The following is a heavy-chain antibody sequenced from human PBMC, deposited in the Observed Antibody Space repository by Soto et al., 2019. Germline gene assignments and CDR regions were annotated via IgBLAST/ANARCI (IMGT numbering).Heavy chain of an antibody. V-gene: IGHV4-59*01. CDR2: IYSGGST. J-gene: IGHJ4*02. CDR3: ARAYTSSSYSDY. CDR1: GGSISSYS. Sequence: QVQLQESGPGLVMPSETLSLTCTVSGGSISSYSWSWIRQPPGKGLEWIGYIYSGGSTTYNPSLKSRVTISVDTSKNQFSLRLSSVTATDTAVYYCARAYTSSSYSDYWGQGTLVTVSS. D-gene: IGHD6-13*01.